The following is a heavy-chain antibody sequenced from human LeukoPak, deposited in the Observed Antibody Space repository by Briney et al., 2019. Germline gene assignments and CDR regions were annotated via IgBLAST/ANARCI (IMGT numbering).Heavy chain of an antibody. Sequence: SVKVSCKASGGTFSSYAISWVRQAPGQGLEWMGRIIPIFGIANYAQKFQGRVTVTADKSTSTAYMELSSLRSEGTAVYYCAREIVVVAATGWFDPWGQGTLVTVSS. J-gene: IGHJ5*02. V-gene: IGHV1-69*04. CDR1: GGTFSSYA. CDR2: IIPIFGIA. CDR3: AREIVVVAATGWFDP. D-gene: IGHD2-15*01.